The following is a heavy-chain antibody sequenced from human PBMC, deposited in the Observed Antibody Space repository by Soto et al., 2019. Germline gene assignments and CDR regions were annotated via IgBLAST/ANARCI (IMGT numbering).Heavy chain of an antibody. Sequence: PSETLSLTCTVSGGSLRRYCCGWVRQPPGKGLEWVGYMYNSGSANYNPSLKSRVTISVDMSQNQFSLKLTSVTAADTAVYYCARHGAIYSNSWYDFDYWGQGTLVT. D-gene: IGHD5-18*01. V-gene: IGHV4-59*08. CDR3: ARHGAIYSNSWYDFDY. J-gene: IGHJ4*02. CDR2: MYNSGSA. CDR1: GGSLRRYC.